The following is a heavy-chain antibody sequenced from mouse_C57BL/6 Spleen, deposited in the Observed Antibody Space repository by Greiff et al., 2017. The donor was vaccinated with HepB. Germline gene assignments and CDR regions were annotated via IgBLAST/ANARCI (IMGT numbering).Heavy chain of an antibody. CDR2: IDPETGGT. Sequence: QVQLQQSGAELVRPGASVTLSCKASGYTFTDYEMHWVKQTPVHGLEWIGAIDPETGGTAYNQKFKGKAILTADKSSSTAYMELRSLTSEDSAVYYCTRLGLPPWFAYWGQGTLVTVSA. CDR1: GYTFTDYE. V-gene: IGHV1-15*01. CDR3: TRLGLPPWFAY. J-gene: IGHJ3*01. D-gene: IGHD2-2*01.